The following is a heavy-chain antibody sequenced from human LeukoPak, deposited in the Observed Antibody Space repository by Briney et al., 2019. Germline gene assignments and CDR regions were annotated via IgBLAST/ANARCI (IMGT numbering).Heavy chain of an antibody. D-gene: IGHD1-26*01. V-gene: IGHV1-18*01. J-gene: IGHJ3*02. CDR2: ISSYNDNT. CDR1: GYTFSNYG. Sequence: ASVKVSCKASGYTFSNYGISWVRQAPGQGLEWMGWISSYNDNTNYAQKLQGRVTMTTDTSTSTAYMELRSLRSDDTAVYYCARDGAVGIVGADDAFDIWGQGTMVTVSS. CDR3: ARDGAVGIVGADDAFDI.